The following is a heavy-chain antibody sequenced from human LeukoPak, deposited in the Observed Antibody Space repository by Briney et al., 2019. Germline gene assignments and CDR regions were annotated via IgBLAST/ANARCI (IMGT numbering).Heavy chain of an antibody. J-gene: IGHJ4*02. V-gene: IGHV3-20*04. CDR2: INWNGGST. CDR3: ARVYVPQYTTEHFDY. D-gene: IGHD3-10*02. CDR1: GFTFDDYG. Sequence: GGSLRLSCAASGFTFDDYGMSWVRQAPGKGLEWVSGINWNGGSTGYADSVKGRFTISRDNAKNSLYLQMNSLRAEDTALYYCARVYVPQYTTEHFDYWGQGTLVTVSS.